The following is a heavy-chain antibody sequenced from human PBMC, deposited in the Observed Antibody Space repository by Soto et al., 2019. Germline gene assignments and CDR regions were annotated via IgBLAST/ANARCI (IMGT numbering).Heavy chain of an antibody. CDR2: MSYDGSNE. CDR3: AKDGSHNFDY. D-gene: IGHD1-26*01. V-gene: IGHV3-30*18. J-gene: IGHJ4*02. Sequence: QVQLVECGGGVVQPGRSLRLSCAASGFTFSHYAMHWVRQAPGKGLEWVALMSYDGSNEYYADSVKGRFTISRDNSKNTLYLQINSLRAEDTAVYYCAKDGSHNFDYWGQGTLVTVSS. CDR1: GFTFSHYA.